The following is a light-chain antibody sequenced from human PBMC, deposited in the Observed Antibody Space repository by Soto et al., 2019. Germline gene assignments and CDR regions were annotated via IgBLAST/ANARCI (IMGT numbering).Light chain of an antibody. J-gene: IGKJ1*01. CDR3: QQYNNWTRT. V-gene: IGKV3D-15*01. Sequence: EIVMTQSPATLSVSPGERATLSCRASQSVGSDLAWYQQKPGQAPRLLIYDASSRATGIPDRFSGGGSGTDFNLTISRLETEDFAVYYCQQYNNWTRTFGQGTKLDIK. CDR2: DAS. CDR1: QSVGSD.